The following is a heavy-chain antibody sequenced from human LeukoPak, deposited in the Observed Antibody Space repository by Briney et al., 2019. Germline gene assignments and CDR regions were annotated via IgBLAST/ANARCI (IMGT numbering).Heavy chain of an antibody. J-gene: IGHJ4*02. V-gene: IGHV3-13*01. CDR1: GFTFSSYD. D-gene: IGHD2-15*01. CDR3: ARGGHGYPYSPFDY. Sequence: GGSLRLSCAASGFTFSSYDMHWVRHATGKGLEWVSAIGTAGDTYYPGSVKGRFTISRENAKNSLYLQMNSLRAEDTAVYYCARGGHGYPYSPFDYWGQGTLVTVSS. CDR2: IGTAGDT.